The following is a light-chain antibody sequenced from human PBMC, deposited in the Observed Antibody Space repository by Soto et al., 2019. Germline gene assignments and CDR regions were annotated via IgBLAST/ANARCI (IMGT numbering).Light chain of an antibody. CDR2: NND. J-gene: IGLJ3*02. CDR1: SYNIGSNY. Sequence: QSVLTQPPSASGTPGQRVTISCSGSSYNIGSNYVYWYQQLPGTAPKLLIYNNDQRPSGVTDRFSGSKSGTSASLAISGLRSEDEADYYCAAWDDSLSGRVFGGGTKLTVL. CDR3: AAWDDSLSGRV. V-gene: IGLV1-47*01.